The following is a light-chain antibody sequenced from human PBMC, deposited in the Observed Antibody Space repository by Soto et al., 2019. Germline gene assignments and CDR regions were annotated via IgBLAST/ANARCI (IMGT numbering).Light chain of an antibody. Sequence: QSVLTQPPSVSAAPGQKVTISCSGSSSNIGNNYVSWYQQLPGTAPKLLIYENNKRPSGIPDRFSGSKSGTSATLGITGLQTGDGADYYCGTWDSSLSGGGVFGGGTKLTVL. CDR1: SSNIGNNY. CDR3: GTWDSSLSGGGV. V-gene: IGLV1-51*02. J-gene: IGLJ3*02. CDR2: ENN.